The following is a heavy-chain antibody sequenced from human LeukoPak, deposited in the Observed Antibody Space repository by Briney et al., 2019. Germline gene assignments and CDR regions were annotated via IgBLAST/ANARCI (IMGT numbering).Heavy chain of an antibody. CDR1: GFTFSSYG. CDR3: AKDYLPFSSGWPGDWFDP. Sequence: GGSLRLSCAASGFTFSSYGMPWVRQAPGKGLEWVAVISYDGSNKYYADSVKGRFTISRDNSKNTLYLQMNSLRAEDTAVYYCAKDYLPFSSGWPGDWFDPWGQGTLVTVSS. J-gene: IGHJ5*02. V-gene: IGHV3-30*18. CDR2: ISYDGSNK. D-gene: IGHD6-19*01.